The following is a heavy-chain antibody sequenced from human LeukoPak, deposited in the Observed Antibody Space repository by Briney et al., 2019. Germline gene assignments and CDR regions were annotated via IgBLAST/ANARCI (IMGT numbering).Heavy chain of an antibody. CDR1: GYTFTGYY. CDR3: ARGEAEETGTRPDAFDI. J-gene: IGHJ3*02. V-gene: IGHV1-2*02. D-gene: IGHD6-13*01. Sequence: ASVKVSCKASGYTFTGYYLHWVRHAPGPGLEWMGWINPNSGGTKYAQKFQGRVTMTRDTSISTAYMELTRLRSDDTAVYYCARGEAEETGTRPDAFDIWGQGTMVTVSS. CDR2: INPNSGGT.